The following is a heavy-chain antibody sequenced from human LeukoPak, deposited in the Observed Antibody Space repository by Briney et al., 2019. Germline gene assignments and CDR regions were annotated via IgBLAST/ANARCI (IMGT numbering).Heavy chain of an antibody. D-gene: IGHD3-22*01. J-gene: IGHJ4*02. CDR2: ISSTSSYI. CDR3: ARGGYSDSGGYYYGFDY. V-gene: IGHV3-21*06. CDR1: GFTFSSYTFSRYT. Sequence: KPGGSLRLSCAASGFTFSSYTFSRYTMNWVRQAPGKGLERVSSISSTSSYIYYADSVKGRFTVSRDNAKNSLYLQMDSLRAEDTAVYYCARGGYSDSGGYYYGFDYWGQGTLVTVSS.